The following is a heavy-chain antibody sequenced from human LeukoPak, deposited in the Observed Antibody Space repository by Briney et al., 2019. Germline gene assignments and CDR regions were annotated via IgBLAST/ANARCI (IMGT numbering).Heavy chain of an antibody. J-gene: IGHJ4*02. D-gene: IGHD5-18*01. CDR3: ARARGYSYGHHFDY. CDR2: IYYSGST. V-gene: IGHV4-59*01. CDR1: GGSISSYY. Sequence: PSETLSLTCTVSGGSISSYYWSWIRQPPGKGLEWIGCIYYSGSTNYNPSLKSRVTISVDTSKNQFSLKLSSVTAADTAVYYCARARGYSYGHHFDYWGQGTLVAVSS.